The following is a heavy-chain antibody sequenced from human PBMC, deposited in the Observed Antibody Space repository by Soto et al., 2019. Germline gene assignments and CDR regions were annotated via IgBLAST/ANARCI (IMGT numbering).Heavy chain of an antibody. J-gene: IGHJ5*02. CDR2: IYYSGST. CDR1: GGSISSGDYY. CDR3: ARRVVEVYGDLLNWFDP. D-gene: IGHD2-15*01. V-gene: IGHV4-30-4*01. Sequence: PSETLSLTCTVSGGSISSGDYYWSWIRQPPGKGLEWIGYIYYSGSTYYNPSLKSRVTIPVDTSKNQFSLKLSSVTAADTAVYYCARRVVEVYGDLLNWFDPRGQGTLVTVSS.